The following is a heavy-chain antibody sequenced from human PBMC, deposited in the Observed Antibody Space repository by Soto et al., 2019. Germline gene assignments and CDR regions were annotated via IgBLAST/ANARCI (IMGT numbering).Heavy chain of an antibody. J-gene: IGHJ4*02. CDR3: ANSKTTPRDY. D-gene: IGHD4-17*01. CDR1: GFTFSTYA. Sequence: GGSLRLSCAASGFTFSTYAMSWVRQSPGKGLEWVSAMSGSGAITYYADSVKGRFTISRDNAKNTLYLQMNSLRAEDTAIYYCANSKTTPRDYWGQGALVTVSS. CDR2: MSGSGAIT. V-gene: IGHV3-23*01.